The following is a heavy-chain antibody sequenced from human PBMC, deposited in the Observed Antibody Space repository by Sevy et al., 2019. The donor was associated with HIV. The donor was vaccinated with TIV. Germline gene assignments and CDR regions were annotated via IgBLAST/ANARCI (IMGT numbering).Heavy chain of an antibody. V-gene: IGHV3-23*01. Sequence: GGSLRLSCAASGFIFSSYVMSWVRQAPGKGLEWVSGISGSGGSTYYADSVKGRFTISRDNSKNTLYLPMNSLRAEDTAVYYCAGRSTVTTFFDYWGQGTLVTVSS. CDR2: ISGSGGST. CDR1: GFIFSSYV. J-gene: IGHJ4*02. D-gene: IGHD4-17*01. CDR3: AGRSTVTTFFDY.